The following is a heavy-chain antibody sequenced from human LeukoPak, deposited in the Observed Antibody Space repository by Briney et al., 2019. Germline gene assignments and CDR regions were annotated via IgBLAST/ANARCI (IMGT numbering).Heavy chain of an antibody. Sequence: GGSLRLSCAASGFTFNSYGIHWVRQAPGKGLEWVAFIWYDGSNKYYADSVKGRFTISRDNSKNTLYLQTNSLRAEDTAVYYCTRARTTRGFDYWGQGTLVTDS. J-gene: IGHJ4*02. CDR1: GFTFNSYG. CDR3: TRARTTRGFDY. D-gene: IGHD4-17*01. CDR2: IWYDGSNK. V-gene: IGHV3-33*01.